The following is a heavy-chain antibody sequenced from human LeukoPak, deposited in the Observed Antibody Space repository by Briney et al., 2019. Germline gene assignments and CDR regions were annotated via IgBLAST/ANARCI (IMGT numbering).Heavy chain of an antibody. V-gene: IGHV3-15*01. J-gene: IGHJ3*02. Sequence: KAGGSLRLSCAASGFTFSNAWMSWVRQAPGKGPDWVGRIKSKSDGGTTHYAAPVKGRFTISRDDSKNTLYLQMNSLKTEDTAVYYCSTDSTVTLVGDVFDIWGQGTMVTVSS. CDR3: STDSTVTLVGDVFDI. CDR1: GFTFSNAW. D-gene: IGHD4-17*01. CDR2: IKSKSDGGTT.